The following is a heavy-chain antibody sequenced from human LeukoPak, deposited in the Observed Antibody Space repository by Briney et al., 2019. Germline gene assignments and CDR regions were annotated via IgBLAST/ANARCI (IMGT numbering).Heavy chain of an antibody. D-gene: IGHD3-10*01. CDR2: ISGSGDST. J-gene: IGHJ6*02. V-gene: IGHV3-23*01. Sequence: GGSLRLSCAASGFTFSTYAMSWVRQAPGKGLEWVSGISGSGDSTYYAESVKGHFTISRDNSNNTLYLQMNSLRAEDTALYYCAKSGSLSGSGRLGVDVWGQGTTVTVSS. CDR3: AKSGSLSGSGRLGVDV. CDR1: GFTFSTYA.